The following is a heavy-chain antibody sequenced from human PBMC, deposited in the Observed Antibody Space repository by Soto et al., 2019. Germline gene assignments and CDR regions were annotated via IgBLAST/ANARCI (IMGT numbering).Heavy chain of an antibody. J-gene: IGHJ6*02. Sequence: PGGSLRLSCAASGFTFSSYGMHWVRQAPGKGLEWVAVISYDGSNKYYADSVKGRFTISRDNSKNTLYLQMNSLRAEDTAVYYCAKAANRTYYDFWSGYYKEDYYYYGMDVWGQGTTVTVSS. V-gene: IGHV3-30*18. D-gene: IGHD3-3*01. CDR2: ISYDGSNK. CDR3: AKAANRTYYDFWSGYYKEDYYYYGMDV. CDR1: GFTFSSYG.